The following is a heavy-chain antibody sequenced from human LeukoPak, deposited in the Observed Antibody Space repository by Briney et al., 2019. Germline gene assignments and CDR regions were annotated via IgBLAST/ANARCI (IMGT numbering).Heavy chain of an antibody. D-gene: IGHD3-22*01. CDR3: ARGNRYYYDSSGELDY. CDR1: GYTFTGYY. V-gene: IGHV1-2*02. J-gene: IGHJ4*02. Sequence: ASVKVSCKASGYTFTGYYMHWVRQAPGQGLEWMGWINPNSGGTNYAQKFQGRATMTRDTSISTAYMELSRLRSDDTAVYYCARGNRYYYDSSGELDYWGQGTLVTVSS. CDR2: INPNSGGT.